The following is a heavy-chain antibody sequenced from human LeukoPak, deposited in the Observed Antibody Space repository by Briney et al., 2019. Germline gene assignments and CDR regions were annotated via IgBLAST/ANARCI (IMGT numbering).Heavy chain of an antibody. V-gene: IGHV1-2*02. D-gene: IGHD1-26*01. CDR3: ARGHVDVGHEY. J-gene: IGHJ4*02. CDR2: INPKSGGT. Sequence: ASVTVSSKASGYMFTAYYMHWVRQAPGQGLEWMGWINPKSGGTNYAQKFQGRGTMNRDTSVSTAYMELSRLRSDDTAFYYCARGHVDVGHEYGGQGTLVTVAS. CDR1: GYMFTAYY.